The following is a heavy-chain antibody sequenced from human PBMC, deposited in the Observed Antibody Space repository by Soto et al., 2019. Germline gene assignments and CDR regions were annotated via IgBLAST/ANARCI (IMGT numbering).Heavy chain of an antibody. CDR3: ARGLRGYRNVFDY. Sequence: QVQLVDSGGGLVKPGGSLRLSCAASGFTFSDHYMSWIRQAPGKGLEWVSYISNGGSTIYYADSVKGRFAISRDNAKNSLYLKMNSLSAEDTAVYYCARGLRGYRNVFDYWGQGTLVTVSS. CDR1: GFTFSDHY. J-gene: IGHJ4*02. CDR2: ISNGGSTI. D-gene: IGHD5-18*01. V-gene: IGHV3-11*01.